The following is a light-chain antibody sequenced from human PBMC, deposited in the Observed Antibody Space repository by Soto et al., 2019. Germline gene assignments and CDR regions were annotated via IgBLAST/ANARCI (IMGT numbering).Light chain of an antibody. CDR3: SSYAGSNNFV. V-gene: IGLV2-8*01. Sequence: VLAQPPSASGFPGQSVTISCTGTSSDVGYYDYVSWYQQHPGEAPKLVIYEVTKRPSGVPDRVSASKSGNTASLTVSGLRAEDEADYYCSSYAGSNNFVFGSGTKVTVL. CDR2: EVT. J-gene: IGLJ1*01. CDR1: SSDVGYYDY.